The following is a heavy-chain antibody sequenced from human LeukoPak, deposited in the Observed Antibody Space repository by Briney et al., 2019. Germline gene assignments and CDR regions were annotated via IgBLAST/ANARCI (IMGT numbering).Heavy chain of an antibody. V-gene: IGHV4-39*01. J-gene: IGHJ1*01. CDR2: IYYSGST. CDR3: ASSIAAAGTNFQH. CDR1: GGSISSSSYY. Sequence: PSETLSLTCTVSGGSISSSSYYWGWIRQPPGKGLEWIGNIYYSGSTSYNPSLKSRVTISVDTSKNQFSLKLSSVTAADTAVYYCASSIAAAGTNFQHWGRGTLVTVSS. D-gene: IGHD6-13*01.